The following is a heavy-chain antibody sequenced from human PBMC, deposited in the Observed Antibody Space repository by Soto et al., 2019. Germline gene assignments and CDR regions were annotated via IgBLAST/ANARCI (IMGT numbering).Heavy chain of an antibody. J-gene: IGHJ4*02. CDR3: AKNGLDNSPSAIDS. D-gene: IGHD2-8*01. Sequence: GGSLRLSCAASGFTFSSYWMSWVRQAPGKGLEWVANIKQDGSEKYYVDSVKGRFTISRDNAKNSLYLQMNSLRAEDTALYYCAKNGLDNSPSAIDSWGPGTPVTVSS. CDR2: IKQDGSEK. CDR1: GFTFSSYW. V-gene: IGHV3-7*03.